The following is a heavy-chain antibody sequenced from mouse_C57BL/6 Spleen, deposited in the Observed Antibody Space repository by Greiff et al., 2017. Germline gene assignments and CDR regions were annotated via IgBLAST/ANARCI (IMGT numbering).Heavy chain of an antibody. CDR3: ARWGTTVVGPYWYFDG. CDR2: IYPGDGDT. V-gene: IGHV1-82*01. CDR1: GYAFSSSW. Sequence: QVQLQQSGPELVKPGASVKISCKASGYAFSSSWMNWVKQRPGKGLEWIGRIYPGDGDTNYNGKFKGKATLTADKSSSTAYMQLSSLTSEDSAVYFCARWGTTVVGPYWYFDGWGTGTTVTVSS. D-gene: IGHD1-1*01. J-gene: IGHJ1*03.